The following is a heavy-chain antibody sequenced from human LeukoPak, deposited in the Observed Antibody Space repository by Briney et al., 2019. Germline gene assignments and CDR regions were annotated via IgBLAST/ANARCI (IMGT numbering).Heavy chain of an antibody. CDR2: INHSGST. CDR1: GGSFSGYY. Sequence: SETPSLTCAVYGGSFSGYYWSWIRQPPGKGLEWIGEINHSGSTNYNPSLKSRVTISVDTSKNQFSLKLSSVTAADTAVYYCARKMSALAYCGGDCYSPFDYWGQGTLVTVSS. CDR3: ARKMSALAYCGGDCYSPFDY. J-gene: IGHJ4*02. V-gene: IGHV4-34*01. D-gene: IGHD2-21*01.